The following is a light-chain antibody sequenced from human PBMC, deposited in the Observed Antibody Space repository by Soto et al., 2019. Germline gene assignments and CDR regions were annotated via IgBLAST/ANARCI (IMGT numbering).Light chain of an antibody. CDR1: SSDVGDYNY. CDR3: CSYAGSYTYV. CDR2: DVS. V-gene: IGLV2-11*01. Sequence: QSALTQPRSVSGSPGQSVTISCTGTSSDVGDYNYVSWYQQHPGKAPKLMIYDVSKWPSGVPDRFSGSKSGNTASLTISGLQAEDEADYYCCSYAGSYTYVFGTGTKLPS. J-gene: IGLJ1*01.